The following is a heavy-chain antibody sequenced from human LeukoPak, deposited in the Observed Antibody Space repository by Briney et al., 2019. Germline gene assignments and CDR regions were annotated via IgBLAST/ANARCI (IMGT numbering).Heavy chain of an antibody. V-gene: IGHV3-48*04. CDR2: ISRSGSPT. D-gene: IGHD1-26*01. Sequence: PGGSLRLSCAASGFTFSSYGMHWVRQAPGKGLEWVSYISRSGSPTYYADSVKGRFTISRDNAKNSLYLQMNSLRVEDTAVYYCARSPWDSRLYMDVWGKGTTVTVSS. CDR1: GFTFSSYG. J-gene: IGHJ6*03. CDR3: ARSPWDSRLYMDV.